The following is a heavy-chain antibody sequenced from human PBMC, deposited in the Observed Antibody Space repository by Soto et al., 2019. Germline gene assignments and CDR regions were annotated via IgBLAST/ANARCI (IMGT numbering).Heavy chain of an antibody. D-gene: IGHD6-19*01. CDR1: GFTFSSYA. J-gene: IGHJ5*02. CDR3: AKDRFSGPNRSKGYNWFDP. CDR2: ISGSGGST. V-gene: IGHV3-23*01. Sequence: EVQLLESGGGLVQPGGSLRLSCAASGFTFSSYAMSWVRQAPGKGLEWVSGISGSGGSTYYADYVKGRFTISRDNSKNPLYLQMNSLRAEDTAVYYCAKDRFSGPNRSKGYNWFDPWGQGTLVTVSS.